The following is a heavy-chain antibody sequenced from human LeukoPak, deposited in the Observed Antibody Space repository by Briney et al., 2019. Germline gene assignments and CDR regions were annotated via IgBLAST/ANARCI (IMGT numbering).Heavy chain of an antibody. CDR1: GFTFSSYW. CDR2: IKQDGSEK. CDR3: ARIYSGYDSWFDP. V-gene: IGHV3-7*01. J-gene: IGHJ5*02. Sequence: TGGSLRLSCAASGFTFSSYWMSWVRQAPGKGLEWVANIKQDGSEKYYVDSVKGRFTISRDNAKNSLFLQMNSLRAEDTAVYYCARIYSGYDSWFDPWGQGTLVTVSS. D-gene: IGHD5-12*01.